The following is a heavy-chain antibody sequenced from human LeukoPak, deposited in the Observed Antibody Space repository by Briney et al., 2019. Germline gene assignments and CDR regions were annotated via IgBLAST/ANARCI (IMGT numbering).Heavy chain of an antibody. J-gene: IGHJ6*03. CDR2: ISAYNGNT. V-gene: IGHV1-18*01. Sequence: GASVKVSCKASGYTFTSYGISWVRQAPGQGLEWMGWISAYNGNTNYAQKLQGRVTMTTDTSTSTAYMELRSLRSDDTAVYYCARGGGYDFWSGPTRGDYYMDVWGKGTTVTVSS. D-gene: IGHD3-3*01. CDR3: ARGGGYDFWSGPTRGDYYMDV. CDR1: GYTFTSYG.